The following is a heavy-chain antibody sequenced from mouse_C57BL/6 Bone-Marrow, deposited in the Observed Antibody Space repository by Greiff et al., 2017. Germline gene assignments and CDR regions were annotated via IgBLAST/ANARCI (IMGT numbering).Heavy chain of an antibody. CDR1: YTF. D-gene: IGHD2-3*01. Sequence: VQLQESGPELARPWASVKISCQAFYTFFRRVNFAIRDTNYWMLWVKQRPGPGLEWFGATYPGNGDTCFNQMFKRKATLTADQSSCLASLHLRSLTLEDSAVYYSAIYDGYYDYVGYWGQGTTLAGSS. CDR3: LEDSAVYYSAIYDGYYDYVGY. J-gene: IGHJ2*01. CDR2: GPGLEWFG. V-gene: IGHV1-87*01.